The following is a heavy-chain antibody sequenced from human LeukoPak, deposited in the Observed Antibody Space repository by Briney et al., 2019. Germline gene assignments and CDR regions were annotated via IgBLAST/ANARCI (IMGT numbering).Heavy chain of an antibody. CDR1: GYSFTSYW. CDR2: IYPGDSDT. J-gene: IGHJ6*02. D-gene: IGHD2-15*01. Sequence: GESLKISCKGSGYSFTSYWIGWARQMPGKGLGCMGIIYPGDSDTRYSPSFQGQVTISADKSINTAYLQWSGLKASDTAMYYCARHVSPAADYGMDVWGQGTTVIVSS. CDR3: ARHVSPAADYGMDV. V-gene: IGHV5-51*01.